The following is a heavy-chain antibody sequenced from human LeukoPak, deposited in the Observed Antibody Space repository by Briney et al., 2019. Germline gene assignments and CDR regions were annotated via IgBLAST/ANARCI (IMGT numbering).Heavy chain of an antibody. CDR1: GFTFRDYW. J-gene: IGHJ4*02. V-gene: IGHV3-74*01. CDR2: INGDGSGA. Sequence: GGSLRLSCAASGFTFRDYWMHWVRQAPGKGLVWVSRINGDGSGATYADSVRGRFTISRDNARNTQYLQMNSLRAEDTAVYYCAREAYGGNFFDYWGQGTLVTVSS. D-gene: IGHD4-23*01. CDR3: AREAYGGNFFDY.